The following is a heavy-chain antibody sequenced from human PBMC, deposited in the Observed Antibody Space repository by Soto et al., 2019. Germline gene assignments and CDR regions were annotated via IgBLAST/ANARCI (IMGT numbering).Heavy chain of an antibody. D-gene: IGHD2-8*02. J-gene: IGHJ4*02. CDR2: INAGNGNT. Sequence: ASVKVSCKASGYTFTRYGMHWVRQAPGQRLDWIGWINAGNGNTKYAQKFQGRVTITRDTSASTAYMELSSVRSEDTAVYYCAGGSVASPRCPLYWGQGTLVTVSS. V-gene: IGHV1-3*01. CDR1: GYTFTRYG. CDR3: AGGSVASPRCPLY.